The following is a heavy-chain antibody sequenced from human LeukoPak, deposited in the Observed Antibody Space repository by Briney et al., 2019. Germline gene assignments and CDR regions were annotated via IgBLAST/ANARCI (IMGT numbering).Heavy chain of an antibody. CDR3: AREARAMATTYYYYYMDV. V-gene: IGHV4-31*03. Sequence: SETLSLTCTVSGGSISSGGYYWSWIRQHPGKGLEWIGYNYYSGSTYCNPSLKSRVTISVDTSKNQFSLKLSSVTAADTAVYYCAREARAMATTYYYYYMDVWGKGTTVTVSS. J-gene: IGHJ6*03. CDR2: NYYSGST. CDR1: GGSISSGGYY. D-gene: IGHD5-24*01.